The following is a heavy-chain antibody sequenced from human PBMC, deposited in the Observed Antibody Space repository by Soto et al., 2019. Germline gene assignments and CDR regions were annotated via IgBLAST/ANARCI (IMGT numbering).Heavy chain of an antibody. D-gene: IGHD3-22*01. Sequence: GGALRLSCAASGFTFSSYSMNWVRQAPGKGLEWVSYISSSSSTIYYADSVKGRFTISRDNAKNSLYLQMNSLRDEDTAVYYCARDFYYDSSGYYPDAFDIWGQGTMVTV. CDR2: ISSSSSTI. CDR3: ARDFYYDSSGYYPDAFDI. V-gene: IGHV3-48*02. CDR1: GFTFSSYS. J-gene: IGHJ3*02.